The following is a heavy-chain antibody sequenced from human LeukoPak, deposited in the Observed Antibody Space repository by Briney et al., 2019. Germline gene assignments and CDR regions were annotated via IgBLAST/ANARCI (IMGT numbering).Heavy chain of an antibody. CDR3: ARRTTVLTVNPKTVDY. Sequence: PGGSLRLSCAASGFTFSSYAMSWGRQAPGRGLEWVANIKYDGSEKYYLDSVKGRFTISRDNARNSLYLQMNSLSAEDTAVYFCARRTTVLTVNPKTVDYWGQGTLVTVSS. D-gene: IGHD4-23*01. V-gene: IGHV3-7*05. CDR2: IKYDGSEK. J-gene: IGHJ4*02. CDR1: GFTFSSYA.